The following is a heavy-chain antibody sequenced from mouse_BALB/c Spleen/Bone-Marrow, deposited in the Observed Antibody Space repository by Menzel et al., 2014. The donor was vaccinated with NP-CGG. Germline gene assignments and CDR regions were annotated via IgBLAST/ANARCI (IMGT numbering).Heavy chain of an antibody. CDR1: GFTFTDYY. CDR3: ARDMGGLLFDS. J-gene: IGHJ2*01. CDR2: IRNKAYGYTT. D-gene: IGHD1-1*01. V-gene: IGHV7-3*02. Sequence: EVKLMESGGGLVQPGGSLRLSCATSGFTFTDYYMNWVRQPPGKALEWLAFIRNKAYGYTTEYSASVKGRFTISRDNSQNIPYLQMNTLRAEDSATYYCARDMGGLLFDSWGQGTTLSVSS.